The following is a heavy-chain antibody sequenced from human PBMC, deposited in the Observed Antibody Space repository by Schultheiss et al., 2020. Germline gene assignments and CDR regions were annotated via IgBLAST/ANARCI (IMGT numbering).Heavy chain of an antibody. Sequence: GGSLRLSCAASGFTFSSYDMHWVRQATGKGLEWVSGISWNSGSIGYADSAMGRFTISRDNAKNSLYLQMNSLRAEDTAVYYCARDGSVTTRYYYGMDVWGQGTTVTVSS. D-gene: IGHD4-17*01. CDR1: GFTFSSYD. V-gene: IGHV3-9*01. CDR3: ARDGSVTTRYYYGMDV. CDR2: ISWNSGSI. J-gene: IGHJ6*02.